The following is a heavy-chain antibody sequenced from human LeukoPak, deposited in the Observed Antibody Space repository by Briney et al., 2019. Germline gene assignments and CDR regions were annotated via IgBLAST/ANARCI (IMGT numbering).Heavy chain of an antibody. CDR2: IYPGDSDT. J-gene: IGHJ6*02. CDR1: GYSFTSYW. D-gene: IGHD2-21*01. CDR3: ARGNGDYFGDYYYYYYGMDV. V-gene: IGHV5-51*01. Sequence: GESLKISCKGSGYSFTSYWIGWVRQMPGKGLEWMGIIYPGDSDTRYSPSFQGQVTISADKSISTAYLQWSSLKASDTAMYYCARGNGDYFGDYYYYYYGMDVWGQGTTVTVSS.